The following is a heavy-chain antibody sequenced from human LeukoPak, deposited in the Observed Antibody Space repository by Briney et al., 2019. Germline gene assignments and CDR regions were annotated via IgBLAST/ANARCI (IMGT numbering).Heavy chain of an antibody. V-gene: IGHV3-21*04. D-gene: IGHD6-13*01. J-gene: IGHJ4*02. CDR3: AKPYGRAWGIAAAGAFFDY. Sequence: GGSLRLSCAASGFTFNTYNMNWVRQAPGQGLEWVSSITSSSSYIYYADSVKGRFTISRDNAKNSLYLQMNSLRAEDTAVYYCAKPYGRAWGIAAAGAFFDYWGQGTLVTVSS. CDR2: ITSSSSYI. CDR1: GFTFNTYN.